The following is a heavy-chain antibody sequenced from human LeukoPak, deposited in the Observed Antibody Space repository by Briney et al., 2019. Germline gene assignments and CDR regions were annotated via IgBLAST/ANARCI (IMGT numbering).Heavy chain of an antibody. CDR2: INPNSGGT. V-gene: IGHV1-2*02. CDR1: GYTFTCYY. Sequence: ASVKVSCKASGYTFTCYYMHWVRQAPGKGREWMGWINPNSGGTNYAQKFQGRVTMTRDTSISTAYMELSRLRSDDTAVYYCARGVTMIVVVMLDWGQGTLVTVSS. D-gene: IGHD3-22*01. J-gene: IGHJ4*02. CDR3: ARGVTMIVVVMLD.